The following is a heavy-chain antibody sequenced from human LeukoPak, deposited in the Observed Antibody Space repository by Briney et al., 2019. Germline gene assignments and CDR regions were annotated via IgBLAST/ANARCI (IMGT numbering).Heavy chain of an antibody. CDR3: ARSIVGTTSAFDI. J-gene: IGHJ3*02. Sequence: GGSLRLSCAPSGLTVSSNYMSWVRHSPGKGLEGVSVIYSGGSTYYANSVKGRFTISRDNSKNTLYLQVNSLRAEDTAVYYCARSIVGTTSAFDIWGQGTMVTVSS. V-gene: IGHV3-66*01. CDR2: IYSGGST. D-gene: IGHD1-26*01. CDR1: GLTVSSNY.